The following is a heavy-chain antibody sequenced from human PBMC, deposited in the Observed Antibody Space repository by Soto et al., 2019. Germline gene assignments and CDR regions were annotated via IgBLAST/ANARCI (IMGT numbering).Heavy chain of an antibody. V-gene: IGHV4-39*01. CDR3: ASLNGYCSSSRCHGHYAMDV. Sequence: SEPLSLTCTVSKATVDGSTYRWSWNRQTPGKGLDWIGSIYNRGRTYYNPSLNSRVTVSVDTSKNQFSLKVTSGTAADTAVYYCASLNGYCSSSRCHGHYAMDVSGQGTTVTVSS. J-gene: IGHJ6*02. CDR2: IYNRGRT. CDR1: KATVDGSTYR. D-gene: IGHD2-2*03.